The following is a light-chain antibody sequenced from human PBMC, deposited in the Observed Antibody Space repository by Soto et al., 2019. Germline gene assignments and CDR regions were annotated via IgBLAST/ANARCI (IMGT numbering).Light chain of an antibody. V-gene: IGKV3-15*01. Sequence: EVMMTQSPATLSVSPGDTVILSCRAGQSVSNNLAWYQQKPGQAPRLLIYYASIRATDVPARFSGSGSGTEFTLTISSLQSEDFALYYCQQYNNWPPITFGQGTRLEIK. CDR3: QQYNNWPPIT. J-gene: IGKJ5*01. CDR2: YAS. CDR1: QSVSNN.